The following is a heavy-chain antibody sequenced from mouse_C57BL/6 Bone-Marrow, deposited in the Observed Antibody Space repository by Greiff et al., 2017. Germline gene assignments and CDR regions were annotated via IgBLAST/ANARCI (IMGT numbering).Heavy chain of an antibody. CDR1: GFTFTDYY. J-gene: IGHJ4*01. V-gene: IGHV7-3*01. D-gene: IGHD4-1*01. CDR3: ARYVPLPHPNWEDAMDY. CDR2: IRNKANGYTT. Sequence: EVKLQESGGGLVQPGGSLSLSCAASGFTFTDYYMSWVRQPPGKALEWLGFIRNKANGYTTEYSASVKGRFTISRYNSQSILYLQMNALRAEDSATYYCARYVPLPHPNWEDAMDYWGQGTSVTVSS.